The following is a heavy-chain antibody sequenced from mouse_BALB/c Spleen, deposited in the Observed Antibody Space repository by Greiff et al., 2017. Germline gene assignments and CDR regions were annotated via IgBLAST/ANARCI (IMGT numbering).Heavy chain of an antibody. CDR3: ARYTYNGNYRYFDV. V-gene: IGHV2-2*02. Sequence: VKLMESGGGLVQPSQSLSITCTVSGFSLTSYGVHWVRQCPGKGLEWLGVIWSGGSTDYNAAFISRLSISKDNSKSQVFFKMNSLQANDTAIYYCARYTYNGNYRYFDVWGAGTTVTVSS. CDR2: IWSGGST. CDR1: GFSLTSYG. J-gene: IGHJ1*01. D-gene: IGHD2-10*01.